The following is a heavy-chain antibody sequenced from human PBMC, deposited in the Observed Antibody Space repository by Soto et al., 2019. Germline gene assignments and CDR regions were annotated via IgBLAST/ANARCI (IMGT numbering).Heavy chain of an antibody. Sequence: PGESLKISCKASGFSLNTYWIAWVRQMPGKGLEWMGAIFPGDSDTKYSPSFEGQVTISADRSTSTAYVQWDSLRASDSARYYCARQGPPYRGFGYYYEMDVWGPGTTVTVSS. CDR3: ARQGPPYRGFGYYYEMDV. CDR2: IFPGDSDT. V-gene: IGHV5-51*01. CDR1: GFSLNTYW. J-gene: IGHJ6*02. D-gene: IGHD2-2*01.